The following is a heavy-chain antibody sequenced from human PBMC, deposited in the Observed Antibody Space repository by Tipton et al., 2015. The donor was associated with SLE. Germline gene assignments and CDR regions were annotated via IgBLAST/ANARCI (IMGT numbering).Heavy chain of an antibody. D-gene: IGHD3-22*01. CDR1: GFSVSGDF. Sequence: SLRLSCAVSGFSVSGDFMSWVRQTPGKGLEWVSVLYFGGHTYYADSVKGRFTISIDNSNNTLYLHMNSLRSEDTAVYYCAREIDRSFDYWGQGTLVTVSS. V-gene: IGHV3-66*02. CDR3: AREIDRSFDY. J-gene: IGHJ4*02. CDR2: LYFGGHT.